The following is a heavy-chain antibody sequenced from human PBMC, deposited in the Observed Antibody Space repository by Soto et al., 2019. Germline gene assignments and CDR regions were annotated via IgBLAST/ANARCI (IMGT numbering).Heavy chain of an antibody. Sequence: QVQLVQSGAEVKKPGSSVKVSCKASGGTFSSYAISWVRQAPGQGLEWMGGIIPSFGTANYAQKFQGRVKITADESTSTAYMELSSLRSEDTAVYYCATLPLPYYYDSSPNGMDVWGQGTTVTVSS. V-gene: IGHV1-69*01. D-gene: IGHD3-22*01. CDR2: IIPSFGTA. CDR3: ATLPLPYYYDSSPNGMDV. CDR1: GGTFSSYA. J-gene: IGHJ6*02.